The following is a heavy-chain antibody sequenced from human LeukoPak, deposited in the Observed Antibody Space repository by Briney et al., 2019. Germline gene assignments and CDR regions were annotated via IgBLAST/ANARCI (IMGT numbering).Heavy chain of an antibody. CDR1: GASISSSSYY. V-gene: IGHV4-39*07. Sequence: SETLSLTCTVSGASISSSSYYWGWIRQPPGKGLEWIGEIYHSGSTNYNPSLKSRVTISVDKSKNQFSLKLSSVTAADTAVYYCARAGYSYGYGKEYDYWGQGTLVTVSS. CDR2: IYHSGST. CDR3: ARAGYSYGYGKEYDY. D-gene: IGHD5-18*01. J-gene: IGHJ4*02.